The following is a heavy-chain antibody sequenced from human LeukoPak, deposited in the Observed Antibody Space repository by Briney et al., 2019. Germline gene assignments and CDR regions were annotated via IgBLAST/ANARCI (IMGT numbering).Heavy chain of an antibody. CDR3: ARDSMVDAFDI. CDR1: VDSDSSKSAA. J-gene: IGHJ3*02. V-gene: IGHV6-1*01. Sequence: SHTLSLTCAISVDSDSSKSAACTWVRQSPSRGLEWLGRTYYRSKWDNDYAVSVKSRITINPDTSKNQFSLQLNSVSPEDTAVYYCARDSMVDAFDIWGQGTMVTVSS. CDR2: TYYRSKWDN. D-gene: IGHD2-8*01.